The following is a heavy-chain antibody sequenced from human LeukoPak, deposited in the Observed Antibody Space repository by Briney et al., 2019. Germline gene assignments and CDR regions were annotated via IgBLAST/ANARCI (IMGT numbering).Heavy chain of an antibody. CDR2: ISAYNGNT. Sequence: ASVKVSCKASGYTFTSYGISWVRQAPGQGLEWMGWISAYNGNTNYAQKLQGRVTMTKDTSTSIAYMELRSLRSEDTGVYYCARRKKGGPIDYWGQGTLVTVSS. J-gene: IGHJ4*02. CDR1: GYTFTSYG. D-gene: IGHD2-15*01. CDR3: ARRKKGGPIDY. V-gene: IGHV1-18*01.